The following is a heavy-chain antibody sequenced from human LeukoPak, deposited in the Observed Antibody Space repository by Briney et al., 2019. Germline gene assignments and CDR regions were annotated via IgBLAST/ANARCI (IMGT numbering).Heavy chain of an antibody. V-gene: IGHV1-69*04. J-gene: IGHJ5*02. CDR2: INPIIGTT. CDR3: ARGDSSSWYGSHWFDP. D-gene: IGHD6-13*01. Sequence: SVKVSCKASGDTFSSYAISWVRQAPGQGLEWMGRINPIIGTTDYAQKFQGRVTITTDKSTSTAYMELSSLRSEDTGVYYCARGDSSSWYGSHWFDPWGQGSIVGVPS. CDR1: GDTFSSYA.